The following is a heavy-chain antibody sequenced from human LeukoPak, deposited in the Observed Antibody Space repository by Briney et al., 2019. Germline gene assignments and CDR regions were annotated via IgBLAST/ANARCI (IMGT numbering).Heavy chain of an antibody. CDR2: MNAYNGNT. D-gene: IGHD2-2*01. CDR3: ARDSQYCSSTSCYGTDDY. V-gene: IGHV1-18*04. Sequence: ATVKVSCKASGYTFTSYGIRCVSQAPGQRLECMGWMNAYNGNTNYAQKLQGRVTMTTDTSTSTAYMELSSLRSDDTAVYYCARDSQYCSSTSCYGTDDYWGQGTLVTVSS. CDR1: GYTFTSYG. J-gene: IGHJ4*02.